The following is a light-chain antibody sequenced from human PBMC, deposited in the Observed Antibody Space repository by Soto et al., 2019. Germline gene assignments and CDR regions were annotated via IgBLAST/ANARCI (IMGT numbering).Light chain of an antibody. CDR3: SSHAGIINVV. Sequence: QSVLTQPPSVSGSPGQTVTISCTGSSSNIGAGYDVQWYQQFPGTAPKLLLYGRNRPSGVPDRFSGSKSDSSGSLAITGLQGEDEAYHYCSSHAGIINVVFGGGTKLTVL. CDR1: SSNIGAGYD. V-gene: IGLV1-40*01. CDR2: GR. J-gene: IGLJ3*02.